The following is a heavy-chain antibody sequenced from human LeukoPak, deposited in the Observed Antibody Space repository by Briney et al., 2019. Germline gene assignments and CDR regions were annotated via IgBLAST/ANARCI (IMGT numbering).Heavy chain of an antibody. CDR3: ARDVFDYDFWSGYYVGRKSYGMDV. J-gene: IGHJ6*02. CDR1: GDSISTYY. D-gene: IGHD3-3*01. CDR2: IYYSGST. Sequence: SETLPLTCTVSGDSISTYYWSWIRQPPGKGLEWIGYIYYSGSTNYNPSLKSRVTISVDTSKNQFSLKLSSVTAADTAVYYCARDVFDYDFWSGYYVGRKSYGMDVWGQGTTVTVSS. V-gene: IGHV4-59*01.